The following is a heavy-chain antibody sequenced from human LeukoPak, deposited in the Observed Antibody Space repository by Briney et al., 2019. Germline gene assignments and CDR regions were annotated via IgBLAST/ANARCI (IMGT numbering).Heavy chain of an antibody. J-gene: IGHJ4*02. CDR2: IHSSGST. Sequence: PSETLSLTCTVSGGSISSYYWSWIRQPPGKGLEWIGFIHSSGSTTYNPSLKSRVTMSIDTSKNQFSLHLTSVTAADTAVYYCARDIREVGESHYFDYWGQGAQVTVTS. CDR3: ARDIREVGESHYFDY. V-gene: IGHV4-59*01. CDR1: GGSISSYY. D-gene: IGHD1-26*01.